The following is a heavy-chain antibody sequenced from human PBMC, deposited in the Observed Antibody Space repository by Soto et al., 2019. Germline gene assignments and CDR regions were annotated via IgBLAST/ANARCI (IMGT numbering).Heavy chain of an antibody. Sequence: EVQLVEAGGGLVHPGGSLRLSCAASGFPFSSYSMDWVRQAPGQGLEWISYITTSSHTIYYADSVRGRFTISRDNAKNSLFLQMNSLRDEATAVYYCARHGIQVSHDVWGQGTTVIVSS. V-gene: IGHV3-48*02. CDR1: GFPFSSYS. CDR3: ARHGIQVSHDV. J-gene: IGHJ6*02. CDR2: ITTSSHTI. D-gene: IGHD5-18*01.